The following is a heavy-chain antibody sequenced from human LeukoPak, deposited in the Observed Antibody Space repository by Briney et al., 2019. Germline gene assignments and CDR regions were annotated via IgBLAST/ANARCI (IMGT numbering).Heavy chain of an antibody. V-gene: IGHV3-30*18. CDR1: GFTFSSYG. J-gene: IGHJ4*02. D-gene: IGHD3-16*02. CDR3: AKDRGREITFGGVIVYYFDY. CDR2: ISYDGSNK. Sequence: GGSLRLSCAASGFTFSSYGMHWVRQAPGKGLEWVAVISYDGSNKYYADSVKGRFTISRDNSKNTLYLQMNSLSAEDTAVYYCAKDRGREITFGGVIVYYFDYWGQGTLVTVSS.